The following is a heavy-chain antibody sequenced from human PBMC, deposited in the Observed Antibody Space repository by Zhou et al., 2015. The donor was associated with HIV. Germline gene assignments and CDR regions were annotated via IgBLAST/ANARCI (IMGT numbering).Heavy chain of an antibody. V-gene: IGHV1-69*01. CDR2: IIPVFGTA. CDR3: ARGGRGWLQQGLDAFDI. J-gene: IGHJ3*02. Sequence: QVQLVQSGAEVKKPGSSVRVSCKASGGTFSSCAISWVRQAPGQGLEWMGGIIPVFGTANYAQKFQGRVTITADESTSTAYMELSSLRSEDTAVYYCARGGRGWLQQGLDAFDIWGQGTMVTVSS. D-gene: IGHD5-24*01. CDR1: GGTFSSCA.